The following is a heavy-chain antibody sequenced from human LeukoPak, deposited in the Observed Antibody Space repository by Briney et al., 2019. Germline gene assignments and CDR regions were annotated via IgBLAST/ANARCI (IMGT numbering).Heavy chain of an antibody. CDR1: GGSISSYY. CDR3: ARDGWYGDYIYAFDI. V-gene: IGHV4-4*07. Sequence: PSETLSLTCTVSGGSISSYYWSWIRQPAGKGLEWIGRIYTSGSTNYNPPLKRRVTMSVDTSKNQFSLKLSSVTAADTAVYYCARDGWYGDYIYAFDIWGQGAMVTVSS. J-gene: IGHJ3*02. CDR2: IYTSGST. D-gene: IGHD4-17*01.